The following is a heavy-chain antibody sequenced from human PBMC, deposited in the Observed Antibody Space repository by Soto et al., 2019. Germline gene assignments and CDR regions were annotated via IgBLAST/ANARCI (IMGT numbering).Heavy chain of an antibody. CDR3: ARATYYYGSGTPPEDY. V-gene: IGHV3-33*01. J-gene: IGHJ4*02. CDR2: IWYDGSNK. D-gene: IGHD3-10*01. Sequence: QVQLVESGGGVVQPGRSLRLSCAASGFTFSSYGMHWVRQAPGKGLEWVAVIWYDGSNKYYADSVKGRFTISRDNSKNTLYLQMNSQRAEDTAVYYCARATYYYGSGTPPEDYWGQGTLVTVSS. CDR1: GFTFSSYG.